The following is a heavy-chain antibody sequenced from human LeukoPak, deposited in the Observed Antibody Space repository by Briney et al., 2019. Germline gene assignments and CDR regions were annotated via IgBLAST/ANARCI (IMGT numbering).Heavy chain of an antibody. CDR3: ARLDTAMSAFDP. Sequence: SETLSLTCAVYGGSFSGYYWSWIRQPPGKGLEWIGHVNHSGTTNYNPSLKSRVTISVDTSKNQLSLKLSSVTAADTAVYYCARLDTAMSAFDPWGQGTLVTVSS. CDR1: GGSFSGYY. J-gene: IGHJ5*02. V-gene: IGHV4-34*01. CDR2: VNHSGTT. D-gene: IGHD5-18*01.